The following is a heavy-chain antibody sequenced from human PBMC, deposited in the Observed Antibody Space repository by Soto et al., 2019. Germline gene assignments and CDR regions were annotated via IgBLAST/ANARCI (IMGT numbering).Heavy chain of an antibody. CDR2: IYSGGST. CDR3: ARGQLPAATTYFDF. Sequence: GGSLRLSCAASEFTVSSSYMTWVRQAPGKGLEWVSVIYSGGSTYYADSVRGRFTISRDNSKNTLFLQMDSLRAEDTAVYYCARGQLPAATTYFDFWGQGTLVTVSS. J-gene: IGHJ4*02. D-gene: IGHD2-15*01. CDR1: EFTVSSSY. V-gene: IGHV3-53*01.